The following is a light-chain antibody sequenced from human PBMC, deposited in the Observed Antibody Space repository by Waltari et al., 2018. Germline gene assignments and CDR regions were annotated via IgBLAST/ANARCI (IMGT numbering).Light chain of an antibody. J-gene: IGKJ2*01. CDR2: AVS. CDR3: QQLKNYPQT. Sequence: QFTQSPPFLSASVGARVTITCRARQDIINYVGWHQLKLGEPPKLLIYAVSTLQSGVPTRFSSSGYGTEFTLTIASLQPEDIATYYCQQLKNYPQTFGRGTKLEIK. CDR1: QDIINY. V-gene: IGKV1-9*01.